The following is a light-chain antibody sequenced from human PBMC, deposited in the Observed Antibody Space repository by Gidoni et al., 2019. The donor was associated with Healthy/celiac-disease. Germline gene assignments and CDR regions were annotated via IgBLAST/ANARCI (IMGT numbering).Light chain of an antibody. V-gene: IGKV1-5*03. CDR1: QSISSW. J-gene: IGKJ1*01. Sequence: DIQMTQSPSTLSASVGDRVTITCRASQSISSWLDWYQQKQGKAPKLLIYKASSLESGVPSRFSVSGSGTEFTLTISSLQPDDFATYYCQQYNSYSPSWTFGQGTKVEIK. CDR3: QQYNSYSPSWT. CDR2: KAS.